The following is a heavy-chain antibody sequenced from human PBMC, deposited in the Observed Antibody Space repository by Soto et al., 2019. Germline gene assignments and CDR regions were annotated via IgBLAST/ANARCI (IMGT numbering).Heavy chain of an antibody. J-gene: IGHJ4*02. CDR3: AREPYGDYSGY. D-gene: IGHD4-17*01. Sequence: QVQLVQSGAEVKKPGSSVKVSCKASGGTFSSYSINWVRQPPGQGLEWMGRITPILGIANYAQKFQGRVMITADKSTSTAYMELSSLRSEDTAVYYCAREPYGDYSGYWGQGTLVTVSS. CDR2: ITPILGIA. V-gene: IGHV1-69*08. CDR1: GGTFSSYS.